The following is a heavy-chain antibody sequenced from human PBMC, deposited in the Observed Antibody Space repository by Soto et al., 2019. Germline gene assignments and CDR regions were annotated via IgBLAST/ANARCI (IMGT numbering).Heavy chain of an antibody. J-gene: IGHJ6*03. CDR1: SGSISSSNW. Sequence: QVQLQESGPGLVKPSGTLSLTCAVSSGSISSSNWWSWVRQPPGKGLEWIGEIYHSGSTNYNPSLKGRVTISVDKSKNQFSLKLSSVTAADTAVDYCARSGRGGYSYGFIYRDVWGKGTTVTVSS. CDR2: IYHSGST. CDR3: ARSGRGGYSYGFIYRDV. V-gene: IGHV4-4*02. D-gene: IGHD5-18*01.